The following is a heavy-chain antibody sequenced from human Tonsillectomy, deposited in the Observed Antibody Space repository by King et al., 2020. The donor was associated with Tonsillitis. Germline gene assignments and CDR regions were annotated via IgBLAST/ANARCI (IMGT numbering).Heavy chain of an antibody. CDR2: IHYSGST. CDR1: GGSIGTYY. J-gene: IGHJ2*01. Sequence: VQLQESGPGLVKTSETLSLTCSVSGGSIGTYYWSWIRPPPRKGLEWIGFIHYSGSTNYNPSLKSRVTTSVDTSKNQFSLRLSSVTAADTAVYFCARVHTTSYWYFDLWGRGTLVTVPS. D-gene: IGHD1-14*01. V-gene: IGHV4-59*01. CDR3: ARVHTTSYWYFDL.